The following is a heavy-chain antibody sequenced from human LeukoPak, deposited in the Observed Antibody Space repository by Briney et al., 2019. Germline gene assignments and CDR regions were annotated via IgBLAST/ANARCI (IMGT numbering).Heavy chain of an antibody. CDR1: GFTFNTYW. J-gene: IGHJ3*02. V-gene: IGHV3-7*01. D-gene: IGHD3-22*01. CDR3: ARYYDGSGYSDAFDI. Sequence: GGSLRLSCAAPGFTFNTYWMSWVRQAPGKGLEWVANIKQDGSEKYYVDSVKGRFTISRDNAKTSLYLQMNSLRAEDTAVYYYARYYDGSGYSDAFDIWGQGTMVTVSS. CDR2: IKQDGSEK.